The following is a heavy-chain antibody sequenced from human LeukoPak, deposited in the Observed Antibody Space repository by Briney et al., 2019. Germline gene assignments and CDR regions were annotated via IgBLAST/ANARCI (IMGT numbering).Heavy chain of an antibody. J-gene: IGHJ6*03. CDR1: GGSISSYY. Sequence: SETLSLTCTVAGGSISSYYWSWIRQPPGKGLDWIGYIYYSGSTNYNPSLKSRVTISVDTSKNQCYLKLSSVTAADTAIYYCARDGPYDSGRFYMDVWGKGTTVTVSS. CDR2: IYYSGST. D-gene: IGHD3-10*01. V-gene: IGHV4-59*01. CDR3: ARDGPYDSGRFYMDV.